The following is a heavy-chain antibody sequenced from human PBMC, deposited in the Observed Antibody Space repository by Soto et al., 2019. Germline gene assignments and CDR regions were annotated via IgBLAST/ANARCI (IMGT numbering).Heavy chain of an antibody. CDR2: INHSGRT. Sequence: PSETLSLTCAVYVGSFSGYYWIWIRQPPWEGLEWIGEINHSGRTNYNPSLKSRVTMSVDTSKNQFSLKLSSVTAADTAVYYCARGPSFYDRSGHCQLFDYWGQGTLVTVSS. CDR3: ARGPSFYDRSGHCQLFDY. D-gene: IGHD3-22*01. CDR1: VGSFSGYY. V-gene: IGHV4-34*01. J-gene: IGHJ4*02.